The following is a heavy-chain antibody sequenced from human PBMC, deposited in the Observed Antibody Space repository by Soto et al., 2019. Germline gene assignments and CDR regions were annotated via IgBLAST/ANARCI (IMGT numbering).Heavy chain of an antibody. CDR2: IGSSGRSI. V-gene: IGHV3-11*01. CDR1: GFTFSDYY. J-gene: IGHJ5*02. CDR3: AREGDCSGGRWTVYH. Sequence: QVQLVESGGGLVKPGGSLRLSCAAPGFTFSDYYMSWIRQAPGRGREWVAYIGSSGRSIAYADSVKGRFTIARDNAKNSMYLQMNRLRAEDTAVYYCAREGDCSGGRWTVYHWGQGTLVTVSS. D-gene: IGHD2-15*01.